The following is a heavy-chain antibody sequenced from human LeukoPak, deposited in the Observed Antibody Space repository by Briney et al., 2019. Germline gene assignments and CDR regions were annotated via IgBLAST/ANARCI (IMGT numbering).Heavy chain of an antibody. J-gene: IGHJ4*02. CDR1: GCSISSSSYY. CDR3: ARDLTPD. Sequence: PSETLSLTCTVSGCSISSSSYYWGWLRQPPGKGLEWIGSSYYSGSTYYNPSLKSRVTISVDTSKNQYSLKLSTVTAADTAVYYCARDLTPDWGQGTLVTVSS. CDR2: SYYSGST. V-gene: IGHV4-39*07.